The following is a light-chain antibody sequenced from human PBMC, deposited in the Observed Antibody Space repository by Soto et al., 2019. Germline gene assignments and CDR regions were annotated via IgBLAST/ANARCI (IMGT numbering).Light chain of an antibody. V-gene: IGKV3-20*01. CDR1: ESVSNNW. CDR2: DTS. J-gene: IGKJ1*01. Sequence: VLTQSPGTLSLSPGERATLSCRASESVSNNWLAWYQQKPGQTPRLVIYDTSRRATGIPHRFSVSGSGRDFNVTISRLVGDEFSEYYCQQYDRSKSFGQRTKVES. CDR3: QQYDRSKS.